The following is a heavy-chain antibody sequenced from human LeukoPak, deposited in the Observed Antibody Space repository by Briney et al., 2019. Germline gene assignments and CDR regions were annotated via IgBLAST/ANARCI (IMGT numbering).Heavy chain of an antibody. V-gene: IGHV3-53*01. CDR3: ARDLFPYDSSGYGPLGY. CDR1: GFTVSSNY. Sequence: PGGSLRLSCAASGFTVSSNYMSWVRQAPGKGLEWVSVIYSGGSTYYADSVKGRFTISRDNSKNTLYLQMNSLRAEDTAVYYCARDLFPYDSSGYGPLGYWGQGTLVTVSS. CDR2: IYSGGST. J-gene: IGHJ4*02. D-gene: IGHD3-22*01.